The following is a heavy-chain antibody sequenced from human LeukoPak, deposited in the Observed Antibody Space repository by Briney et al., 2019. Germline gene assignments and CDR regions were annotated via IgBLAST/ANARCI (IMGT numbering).Heavy chain of an antibody. CDR2: IYNSGST. Sequence: SETLSLTCTVSGGSISSYYWSWIRQPPGEGLEWIGHIYNSGSTSYNPSLNSRVTISLDTSKNQFSLKLSSVTAADTAVYYCARDAGTHWGRGTLVTVSS. J-gene: IGHJ4*02. V-gene: IGHV4-59*01. CDR3: ARDAGTH. CDR1: GGSISSYY.